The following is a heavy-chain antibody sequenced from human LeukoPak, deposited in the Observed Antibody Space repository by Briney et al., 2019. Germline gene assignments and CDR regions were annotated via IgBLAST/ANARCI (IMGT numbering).Heavy chain of an antibody. V-gene: IGHV3-23*01. CDR3: AKDTVRNVASNYYDSSGYYSRDDY. D-gene: IGHD3-22*01. CDR2: ISGSGGST. CDR1: GFTFSSYA. Sequence: GGSLRLSCAASGFTFSSYAMSWVRQAPGKGLEWVSAISGSGGSTYYADSVKGRFTISRDNSKNPLYLQMNSLRAEDMAVYYCAKDTVRNVASNYYDSSGYYSRDDYWGQGTLVTVSS. J-gene: IGHJ4*02.